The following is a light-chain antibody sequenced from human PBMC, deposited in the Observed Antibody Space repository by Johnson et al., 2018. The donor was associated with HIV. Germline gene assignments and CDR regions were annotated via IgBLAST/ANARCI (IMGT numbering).Light chain of an antibody. Sequence: QSVLTQPPSVSAAPGQKVTIYCSGSSSTIGNNYVSWYQVLPGTAPKLLIYKNNERPSGIPDRFSGSKSGTSATLGITGLQTGDEADYYCGTWVTSLSAGGVFGTGTKVTVL. CDR3: GTWVTSLSAGGV. V-gene: IGLV1-51*02. CDR2: KNN. CDR1: SSTIGNNY. J-gene: IGLJ1*01.